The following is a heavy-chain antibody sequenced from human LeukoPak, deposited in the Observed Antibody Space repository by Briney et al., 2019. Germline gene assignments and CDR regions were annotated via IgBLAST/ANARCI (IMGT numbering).Heavy chain of an antibody. D-gene: IGHD6-19*01. J-gene: IGHJ4*02. V-gene: IGHV3-23*01. CDR3: AKLAGISGWYVYYFDY. CDR2: MSGSGDTT. CDR1: GFTFGTHA. Sequence: GGSLRLSCAASGFTFGTHAMTWVRQAPGKGLEWVSGMSGSGDTTYYADSVKGRFTISRDNSKNTLFLQMNSLRAEDTAVYYCAKLAGISGWYVYYFDYWGQRTLVTVS.